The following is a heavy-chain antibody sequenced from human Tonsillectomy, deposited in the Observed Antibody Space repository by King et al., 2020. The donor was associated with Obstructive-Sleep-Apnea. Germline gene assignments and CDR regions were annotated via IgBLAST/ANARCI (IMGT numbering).Heavy chain of an antibody. D-gene: IGHD3-22*01. V-gene: IGHV4-4*07. CDR1: GGSISSYY. CDR2: IYTSGST. CDR3: ARDHYDSSGYPHDY. J-gene: IGHJ4*02. Sequence: QLQESGPGLVKPSETLSLTCTVSGGSISSYYWSWIRQPAGKGLEWIGRIYTSGSTNYNPSLKSRVTMSVDTSKNQFFLKLSSVTAADTAVYYCARDHYDSSGYPHDYWGKGTLVTVSS.